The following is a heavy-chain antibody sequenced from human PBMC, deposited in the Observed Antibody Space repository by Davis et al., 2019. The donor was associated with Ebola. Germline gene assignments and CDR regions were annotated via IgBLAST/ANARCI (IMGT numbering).Heavy chain of an antibody. V-gene: IGHV1-18*04. CDR1: GYTFTSYG. CDR3: ARSITMVRGENWFDP. CDR2: ISAYNGNT. J-gene: IGHJ5*02. Sequence: ASVKVSCKASGYTFTSYGISWVRQAPGQGLEWMGWISAYNGNTNYAQKLQGRFTMTTDTSTSTAYMELRSLRSDDTAVYYCARSITMVRGENWFDPWGQGTLVTVSS. D-gene: IGHD3-10*01.